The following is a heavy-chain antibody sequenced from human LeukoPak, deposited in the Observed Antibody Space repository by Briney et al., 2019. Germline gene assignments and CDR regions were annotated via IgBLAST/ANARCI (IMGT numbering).Heavy chain of an antibody. CDR2: IRYEGSKK. Sequence: GGSLRLSCAASGFTFSRYGMHWVGQAPGKGVEGVAVIRYEGSKKKYADSGKGRFTISRDNYKKRLYLQINRQRAEDTGVYYCAKDQYPWLLTDNSPFDYWGQGTLVTVSS. CDR3: AKDQYPWLLTDNSPFDY. CDR1: GFTFSRYG. D-gene: IGHD3-22*01. V-gene: IGHV3-30*02. J-gene: IGHJ4*02.